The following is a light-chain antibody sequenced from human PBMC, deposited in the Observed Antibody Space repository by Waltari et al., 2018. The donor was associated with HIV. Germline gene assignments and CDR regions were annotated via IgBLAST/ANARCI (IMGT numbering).Light chain of an antibody. CDR3: CSYAGSTTHV. Sequence: QSALTQPASVSGSPGQSITISCTGTSSDVGSYKVVSWYQKHPGKAPTLMIYEVSKRPSGVSNRFSASKSGNTASLTISGLQAEDESDYYCCSYAGSTTHVFGTGTKVTVL. J-gene: IGLJ1*01. CDR2: EVS. CDR1: SSDVGSYKV. V-gene: IGLV2-23*02.